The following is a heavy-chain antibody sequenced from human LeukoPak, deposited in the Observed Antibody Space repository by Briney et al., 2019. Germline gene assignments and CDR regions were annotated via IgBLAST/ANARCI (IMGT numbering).Heavy chain of an antibody. Sequence: PGGSLRLSCAASGFTFSSYSMNWARQAPGKGLEWVSSISSSSSYIYYADSVKGRFTISRDNAKNSLYLQMNSLRAEDTAVYYCARSTIFGVVIIDYWGQGTPVTVSS. CDR3: ARSTIFGVVIIDY. D-gene: IGHD3-3*01. CDR2: ISSSSSYI. V-gene: IGHV3-21*01. CDR1: GFTFSSYS. J-gene: IGHJ4*02.